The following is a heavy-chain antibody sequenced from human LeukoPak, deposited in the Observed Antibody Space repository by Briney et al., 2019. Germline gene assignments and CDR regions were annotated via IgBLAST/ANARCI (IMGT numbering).Heavy chain of an antibody. J-gene: IGHJ3*02. CDR2: IIPIFGTA. D-gene: IGHD5-24*01. V-gene: IGHV1-69*05. Sequence: GSSVKVSCKASGGTFSSYAISWVRQAPGQGLEWMGGIIPIFGTANYAQKFQGRVTMTRDTSTSTVYMELSSLRSEDTAVYYCARSGYNSRDPLTYAFDIWGQGTMVTVSS. CDR1: GGTFSSYA. CDR3: ARSGYNSRDPLTYAFDI.